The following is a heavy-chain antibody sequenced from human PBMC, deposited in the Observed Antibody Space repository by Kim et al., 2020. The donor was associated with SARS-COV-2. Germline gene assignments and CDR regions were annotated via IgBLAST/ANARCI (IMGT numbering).Heavy chain of an antibody. V-gene: IGHV3-7*01. CDR3: ARDDGFRSIDH. CDR2: K. J-gene: IGHJ4*02. Sequence: KFHEDSVEGRFTVSRDNAKNSVYLQMDGLRPEDTAVYYCARDDGFRSIDHWGQGILVTVSS. D-gene: IGHD6-25*01.